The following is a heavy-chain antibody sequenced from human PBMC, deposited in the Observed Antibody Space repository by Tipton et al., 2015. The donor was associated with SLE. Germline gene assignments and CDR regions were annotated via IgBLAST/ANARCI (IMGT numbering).Heavy chain of an antibody. V-gene: IGHV4-34*01. J-gene: IGHJ6*02. D-gene: IGHD6-13*01. Sequence: TLSLTCAVYGGSFSGYYWSWIRQPPGKGLEWIGEINHSGSTNYNPSLKSRVTISLDTSKNQFSLRLSSVTAADTAVYYCARGLSGYSSSCFYYYYGMDVWGQGTTVTASS. CDR1: GGSFSGYY. CDR3: ARGLSGYSSSCFYYYYGMDV. CDR2: INHSGST.